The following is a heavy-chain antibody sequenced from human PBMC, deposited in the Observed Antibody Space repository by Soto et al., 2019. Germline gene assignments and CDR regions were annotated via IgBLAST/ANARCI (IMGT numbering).Heavy chain of an antibody. J-gene: IGHJ5*02. CDR3: ARGRMVATGGFDP. Sequence: QVQLVQSGAEVKKPGASVKVSCKASGYTFTSYGISWVRQAPGQGLQWMGWISAFNGNRNYAQKLQGRVTMTTDTSTRTAYMELWSQRSDDTALYYYARGRMVATGGFDPWGQGTLVTVSS. D-gene: IGHD5-12*01. CDR2: ISAFNGNR. V-gene: IGHV1-18*01. CDR1: GYTFTSYG.